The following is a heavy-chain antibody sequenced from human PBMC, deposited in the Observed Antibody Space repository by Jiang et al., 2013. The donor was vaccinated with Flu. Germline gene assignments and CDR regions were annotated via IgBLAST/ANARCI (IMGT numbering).Heavy chain of an antibody. V-gene: IGHV4-59*01. CDR3: ASGYCSGGSCYSGRYYYYGMDV. D-gene: IGHD2-15*01. Sequence: GLVKPSETLSLTCTVSGGSISSYYWSWIRQPPGKGLEWIGYIYYSGSTNYNPSLKSRVTISVDTSKNQFSLKLSSVTAADTAVYYCASGYCSGGSCYSGRYYYYGMDVWGQGTTVTVSS. J-gene: IGHJ6*02. CDR2: IYYSGST. CDR1: GGSISSYY.